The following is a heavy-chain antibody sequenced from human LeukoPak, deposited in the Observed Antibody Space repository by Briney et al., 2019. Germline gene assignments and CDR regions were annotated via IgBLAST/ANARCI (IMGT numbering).Heavy chain of an antibody. D-gene: IGHD5-24*01. J-gene: IGHJ6*03. V-gene: IGHV4-39*07. CDR3: ARLWRDGYNYDVYYYYYMDV. CDR2: INHSGST. Sequence: SETLSLTCSVSGGSINSSPYYWGWIRQPPGKGLEWIGEINHSGSTNYNPSLKSRVTISVDTSKNQFSLKLSSVTAADTAVYYCARLWRDGYNYDVYYYYYMDVWGKGTTVTISS. CDR1: GGSINSSPYY.